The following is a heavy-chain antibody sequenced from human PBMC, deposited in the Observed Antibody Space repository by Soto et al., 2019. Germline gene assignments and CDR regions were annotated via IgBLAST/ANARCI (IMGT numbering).Heavy chain of an antibody. Sequence: PSETLSLTCTVSGGSISSYYWSWIRQPAGKGLEWIGRIYTSGSTNYNPSLKSRVTMSVDTSKNQFSLKLSSVTAADTAVYYCARGGRTTIFGGVTGGGFDPCCQGTLVTVSS. CDR2: IYTSGST. D-gene: IGHD3-3*01. CDR1: GGSISSYY. CDR3: ARGGRTTIFGGVTGGGFDP. V-gene: IGHV4-4*07. J-gene: IGHJ5*02.